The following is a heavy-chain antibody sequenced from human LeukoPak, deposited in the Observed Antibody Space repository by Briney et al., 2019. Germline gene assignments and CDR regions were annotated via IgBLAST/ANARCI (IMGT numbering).Heavy chain of an antibody. Sequence: SVKVSCKASGGTFSSYAISWVRQAPGQGLEWMGGIIPIFGTANYAQKFQGRVTITADESTSTAYMELSSLRSEDTAVYYCARVGTYTSGVSRMDVWGKRTTVTVSS. CDR1: GGTFSSYA. D-gene: IGHD1-14*01. V-gene: IGHV1-69*13. CDR2: IIPIFGTA. J-gene: IGHJ6*03. CDR3: ARVGTYTSGVSRMDV.